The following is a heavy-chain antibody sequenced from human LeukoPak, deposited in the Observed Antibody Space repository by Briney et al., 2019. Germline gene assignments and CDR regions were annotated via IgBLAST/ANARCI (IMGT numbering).Heavy chain of an antibody. D-gene: IGHD2-15*01. Sequence: GGSLRLSCAASGFTFRDYYMSGMRRAPGKGREWVSYISSRGSTTYYADSVKGRFTISRDSSKNTLYLQMNSLSAEATAVYYCANIEHYPDYWGQGTLVTVSS. CDR3: ANIEHYPDY. V-gene: IGHV3-11*01. CDR1: GFTFRDYY. J-gene: IGHJ4*02. CDR2: ISSRGSTT.